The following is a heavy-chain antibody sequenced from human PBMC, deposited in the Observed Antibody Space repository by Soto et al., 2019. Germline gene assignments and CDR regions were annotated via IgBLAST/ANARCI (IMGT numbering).Heavy chain of an antibody. CDR1: GGSISSSDYY. J-gene: IGHJ4*01. CDR3: ARHDGFSSGWVFDY. D-gene: IGHD6-19*01. V-gene: IGHV4-39*01. CDR2: IYYHGNT. Sequence: SETLSLTCTVSGGSISSSDYYWGWIRQPPGKSLEWIGTIYYHGNTYSNPSLKSRVTISVDTSNNQLSLRLRSVTAADTAIYYRARHDGFSSGWVFDYWGHGTLVTVS.